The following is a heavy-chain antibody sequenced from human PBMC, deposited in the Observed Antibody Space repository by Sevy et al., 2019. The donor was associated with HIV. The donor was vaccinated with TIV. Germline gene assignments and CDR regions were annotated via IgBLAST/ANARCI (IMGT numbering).Heavy chain of an antibody. D-gene: IGHD3-22*01. CDR3: ARGPHHYYDSSAFFDY. CDR1: GFTFSSYE. J-gene: IGHJ4*02. CDR2: IISSGSSK. Sequence: RGSLRLSCTASGFTFSSYEMNWVRQAPGKGLEWVSNIISSGSSKYYADSVKGRFTISRDNAKNSLFLQMNSLRAEDTAVYYCARGPHHYYDSSAFFDYWGQGTLVTVSS. V-gene: IGHV3-48*03.